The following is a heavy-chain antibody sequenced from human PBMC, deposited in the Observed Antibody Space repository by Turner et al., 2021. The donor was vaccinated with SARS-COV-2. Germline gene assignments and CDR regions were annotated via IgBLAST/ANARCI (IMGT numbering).Heavy chain of an antibody. CDR3: ARGYSSGWYQSGAFDI. CDR1: GFTVSSNY. D-gene: IGHD6-19*01. V-gene: IGHV3-53*01. CDR2: IYSGGST. Sequence: EVPLVDSGGGLIQPGGSLRLSCAASGFTVSSNYMSWVRQAPGKGLEWVSVIYSGGSTYYADSVKGRFTISRDNSKNTLYLQMNSLRAEDTAVYYCARGYSSGWYQSGAFDIWGQGTMVTVSS. J-gene: IGHJ3*02.